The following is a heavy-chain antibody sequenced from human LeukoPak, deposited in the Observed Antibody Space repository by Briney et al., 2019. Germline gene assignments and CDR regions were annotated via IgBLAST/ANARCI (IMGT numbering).Heavy chain of an antibody. D-gene: IGHD6-13*01. CDR1: GYTFTSYY. V-gene: IGHV1-46*01. Sequence: GASVKVSCKASGYTFTSYYMHWVRQAPGQGLEWMGIINPSGGSTSYAQKFQGRVTMTRDTSTSTVYMELSSLRSEDTAVYYCAREYSGGSSWRGAFDYWGQGTLVTVSS. J-gene: IGHJ4*02. CDR2: INPSGGST. CDR3: AREYSGGSSWRGAFDY.